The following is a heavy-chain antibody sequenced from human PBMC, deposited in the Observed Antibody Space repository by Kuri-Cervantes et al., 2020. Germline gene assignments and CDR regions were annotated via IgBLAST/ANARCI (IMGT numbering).Heavy chain of an antibody. CDR2: ISWNSGSI. CDR3: AKDIGAAGHHGNDY. J-gene: IGHJ4*02. D-gene: IGHD6-13*01. V-gene: IGHV3-9*01. Sequence: SLKISCTASGFIFSDYYMHWVRQAPGKGLEWVSGISWNSGSIGYADSVKGRFTISRDNAKNSLYLQMNSLRAEDTALYYCAKDIGAAGHHGNDYWGQGTLVTVSS. CDR1: GFIFSDYY.